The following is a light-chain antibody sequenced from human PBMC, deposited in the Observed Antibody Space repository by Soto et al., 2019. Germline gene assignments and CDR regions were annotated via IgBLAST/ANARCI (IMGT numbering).Light chain of an antibody. CDR2: EAS. Sequence: DIQMTQSPSTLSASVGDRVTITCRASQSISSWLAWYQQKPGTAPKLLIYEASTLVTGVPSRFSGSSYGTDFPLPGSSRQHDNLASCYCQLYNDSFRYSFGQRTQLEMK. CDR3: QLYNDSFRYS. CDR1: QSISSW. V-gene: IGKV1-5*03. J-gene: IGKJ2*03.